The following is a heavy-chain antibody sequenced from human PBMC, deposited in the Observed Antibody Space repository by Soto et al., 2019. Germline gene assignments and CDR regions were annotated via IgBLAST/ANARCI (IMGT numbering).Heavy chain of an antibody. Sequence: SETLSLTCTVSGGSISSYYWSWIRQPPGKGLEWIGYIYYSGSTNYNPSLKSRATISVDTSKNQFSLKLSSVTAADTAVYYCARETGTMIEGPWGQGTLVTVSS. J-gene: IGHJ4*02. D-gene: IGHD3-22*01. CDR2: IYYSGST. CDR3: ARETGTMIEGP. V-gene: IGHV4-59*01. CDR1: GGSISSYY.